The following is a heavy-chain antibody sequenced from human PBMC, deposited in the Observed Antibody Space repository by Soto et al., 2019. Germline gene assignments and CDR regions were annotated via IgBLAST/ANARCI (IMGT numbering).Heavy chain of an antibody. V-gene: IGHV4-31*03. J-gene: IGHJ5*02. D-gene: IGHD7-27*01. Sequence: SETLSLTCSVSGASISRGAYYWTWIRQHPGKGLEWIGNIYYSGSAYCNPSLKSRITISVDTSKNQFSLKLSSVTAADSAVYYCARGGLANWGPEKWFDPWGQGTLVTVSS. CDR2: IYYSGSA. CDR3: ARGGLANWGPEKWFDP. CDR1: GASISRGAYY.